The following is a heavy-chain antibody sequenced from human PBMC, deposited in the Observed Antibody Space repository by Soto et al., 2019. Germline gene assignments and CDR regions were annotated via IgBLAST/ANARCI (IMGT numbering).Heavy chain of an antibody. Sequence: SETLSLTCIVSGASISTGGYSWSWIRQPPGKGPEWIGYIYESGRTYYKPSLKSCASISMDKSRNQFSVRLTSVTAADTAVYFCARGDRYSGSFSDYFDPWGQGTLVTVSS. CDR2: IYESGRT. J-gene: IGHJ5*02. V-gene: IGHV4-30-2*01. D-gene: IGHD1-26*01. CDR1: GASISTGGYS. CDR3: ARGDRYSGSFSDYFDP.